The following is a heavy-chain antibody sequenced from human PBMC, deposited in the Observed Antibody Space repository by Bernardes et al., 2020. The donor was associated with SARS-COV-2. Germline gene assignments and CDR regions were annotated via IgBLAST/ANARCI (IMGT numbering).Heavy chain of an antibody. J-gene: IGHJ4*02. CDR1: GFTFSSSW. D-gene: IGHD3-22*01. Sequence: GGSLRLSCAASGFTFSSSWMHWVRQAPGKGLVWVSRINSDGRSTSYADSVKGRFTISRDNAKNTLYLQMNSLRAEDTAVYYCARDSGPYYYDSSGYWTHFDYWGQGTLVTVSS. CDR3: ARDSGPYYYDSSGYWTHFDY. V-gene: IGHV3-74*01. CDR2: INSDGRST.